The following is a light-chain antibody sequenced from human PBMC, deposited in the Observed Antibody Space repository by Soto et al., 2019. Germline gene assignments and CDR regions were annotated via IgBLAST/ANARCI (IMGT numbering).Light chain of an antibody. CDR2: RNN. CDR3: AAWDDSLSGPL. Sequence: QSLLTQPPSASETPGQRVTISCSGSSSNIGSNYVYWYQQFPGTAPKVLIYRNNQRPSGVPDRFSGSKSGTSASLAISGLRSEDEADYYCAAWDDSLSGPLFGTGTKVTVL. J-gene: IGLJ1*01. CDR1: SSNIGSNY. V-gene: IGLV1-47*01.